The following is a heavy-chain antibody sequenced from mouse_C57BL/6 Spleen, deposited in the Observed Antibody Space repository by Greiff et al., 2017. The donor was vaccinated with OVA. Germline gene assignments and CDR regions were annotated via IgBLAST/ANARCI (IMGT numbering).Heavy chain of an antibody. Sequence: DVMLVESGGGLVKPGGSLKLSCAASGFTFSSYTMSWVRQTPEKRLEWVATISGGGGNTYYPDSVKGRFTISRDNAKNTLYLQMSSLRSEDTALYYCARQITTVVHFDYWGQGTTLTVSS. V-gene: IGHV5-9*01. D-gene: IGHD1-1*01. CDR2: ISGGGGNT. CDR1: GFTFSSYT. J-gene: IGHJ2*01. CDR3: ARQITTVVHFDY.